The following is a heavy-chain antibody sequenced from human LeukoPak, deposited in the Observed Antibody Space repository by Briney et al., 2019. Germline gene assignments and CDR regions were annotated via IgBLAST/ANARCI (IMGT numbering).Heavy chain of an antibody. D-gene: IGHD6-6*01. CDR3: ARSGVPYYFDY. CDR1: GGSFSGYY. J-gene: IGHJ4*02. Sequence: SETLSLTCAVYGGSFSGYYWSWIRQPPGKGLEWIGEINHSGSTNYNPSLKSRVTISVDTSKNQFSLKLSSVTAADTAVYYCARSGVPYYFDYWGQGTLVTVSS. V-gene: IGHV4-34*01. CDR2: INHSGST.